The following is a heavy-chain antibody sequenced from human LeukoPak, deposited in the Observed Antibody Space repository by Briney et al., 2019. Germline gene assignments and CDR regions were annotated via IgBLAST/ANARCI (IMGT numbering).Heavy chain of an antibody. CDR1: GGSMSNFY. V-gene: IGHV4-4*07. D-gene: IGHD4-23*01. CDR2: IYTSGST. Sequence: ASETLSPTCTVSGGSMSNFYWSLIRQPAGEGLEWIGRIYTSGSTNYNPSLKSRVTMSVDTSKNQFSLKLSSVTAADTAVYYCARDGLYGGSSDAFDIWGQGTMVTVSS. J-gene: IGHJ3*02. CDR3: ARDGLYGGSSDAFDI.